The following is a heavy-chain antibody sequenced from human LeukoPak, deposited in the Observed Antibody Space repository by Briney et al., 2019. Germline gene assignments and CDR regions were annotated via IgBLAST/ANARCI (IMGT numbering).Heavy chain of an antibody. J-gene: IGHJ3*02. CDR3: AKELYDSSGYGKDAFI. Sequence: GGSLRLSCAASGFTFSSYAMSWVRQAPGRGLEWVSAISGSGGSTYYADSVKGRFTISRDNSKNTLYLQMNSLRAEDTAVYYCAKELYDSSGYGKDAFIWGQGTMVTVSS. D-gene: IGHD3-22*01. CDR2: ISGSGGST. CDR1: GFTFSSYA. V-gene: IGHV3-23*01.